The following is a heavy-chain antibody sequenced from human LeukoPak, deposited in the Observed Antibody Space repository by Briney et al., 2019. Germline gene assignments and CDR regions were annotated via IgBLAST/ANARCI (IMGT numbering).Heavy chain of an antibody. D-gene: IGHD5-24*01. CDR1: GGSLSSYY. CDR3: ARSNTRWLIFDY. Sequence: SETLSLTCTVSGGSLSSYYWSWIRQPPGKGLEWIGYIYYSGSTNYNPSLKSRVTISVDTSKNQFSLKLSSVTAADTAVYYCARSNTRWLIFDYRGQGTLVTVSS. CDR2: IYYSGST. J-gene: IGHJ4*02. V-gene: IGHV4-59*01.